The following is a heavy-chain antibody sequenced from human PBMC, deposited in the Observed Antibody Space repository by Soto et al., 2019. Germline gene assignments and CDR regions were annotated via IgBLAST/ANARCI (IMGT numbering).Heavy chain of an antibody. V-gene: IGHV4-34*01. Sequence: SETLSLTCAVYGGSFSGYYWSWIRQPPGKGLEWIGEINHSGSTNYNPSLKSRVTISVDTSKNQFSLKLSSVTAADTAVYYCARHEPTVTTYYFDYWGQGTLVTVSS. CDR1: GGSFSGYY. CDR2: INHSGST. D-gene: IGHD4-17*01. CDR3: ARHEPTVTTYYFDY. J-gene: IGHJ4*02.